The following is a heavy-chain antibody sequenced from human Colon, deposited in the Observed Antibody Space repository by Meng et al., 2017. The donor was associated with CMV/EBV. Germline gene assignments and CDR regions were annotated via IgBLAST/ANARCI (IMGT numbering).Heavy chain of an antibody. CDR2: IKSKSDGGTT. CDR1: EFTFSNAW. J-gene: IGHJ4*02. V-gene: IGHV3-15*01. CDR3: TTQGGYDKDY. Sequence: GESLKISCATSSEFTFSNAWMTWVRQAPGKGLEWVGRIKSKSDGGTTDFAAAVKGRFIISRDESKNTLYLQMNSLKTEDTGVYYCTTQGGYDKDYWGQGALVTVS. D-gene: IGHD5-12*01.